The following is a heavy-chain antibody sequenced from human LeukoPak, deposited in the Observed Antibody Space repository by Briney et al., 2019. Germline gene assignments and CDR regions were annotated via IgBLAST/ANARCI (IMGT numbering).Heavy chain of an antibody. CDR1: GGSTSSGDYY. V-gene: IGHV4-30-2*01. CDR2: IYHSGST. J-gene: IGHJ4*02. D-gene: IGHD2-2*01. Sequence: SQTLSLTCTVSGGSTSSGDYYWSWIRQPPGKGLEWIGYIYHSGSTYYNPSLKSRVTISVDRSKNQFSLKLSSVTAADTAVYYCARSGRRGVPAALSHWGQGTLVTVSS. CDR3: ARSGRRGVPAALSH.